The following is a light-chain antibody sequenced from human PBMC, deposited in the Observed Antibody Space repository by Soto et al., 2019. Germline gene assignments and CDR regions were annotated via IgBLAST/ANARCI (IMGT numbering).Light chain of an antibody. CDR1: QSVSSSY. V-gene: IGKV3-20*01. CDR2: GAS. CDR3: QQYGSPPIT. Sequence: EIGLTQSPGTLSLSPGERATLSCRASQSVSSSYLAWYQQKPGQAPRLLIYGASSRATGIPDRFSGSGSGTDFTLTISRLEPEDFAVYYCQQYGSPPITFGQGTRLEIK. J-gene: IGKJ5*01.